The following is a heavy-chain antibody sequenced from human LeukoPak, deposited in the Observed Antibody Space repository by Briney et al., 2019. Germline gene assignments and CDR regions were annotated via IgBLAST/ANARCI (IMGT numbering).Heavy chain of an antibody. CDR3: ARMNYVSSGWGAPFDY. J-gene: IGHJ4*02. D-gene: IGHD1-7*01. CDR1: GFSFIYFS. CDR2: IRTSGTNT. Sequence: PGGSLRLSCTASGFSFIYFSMNWVRQAPGKGLEWVSYIRTSGTNTDYTGSVKGRFTISRDNAKNSLYLQMNSLRAEDTAVYYCARMNYVSSGWGAPFDYWGQGTLVTVSS. V-gene: IGHV3-48*04.